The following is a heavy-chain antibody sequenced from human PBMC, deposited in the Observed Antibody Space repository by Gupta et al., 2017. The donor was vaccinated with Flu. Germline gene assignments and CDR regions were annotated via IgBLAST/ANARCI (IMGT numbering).Heavy chain of an antibody. D-gene: IGHD6-13*01. J-gene: IGHJ4*02. CDR3: AKDRAAGAAAYYFDY. CDR1: GCTFSRFG. CDR2: IASDGRDK. V-gene: IGHV3-30*18. Sequence: QVQLVESGGGVVQSGRSLRLSCAASGCTFSRFGMHWVRQAPGKGLEWVAVIASDGRDKKYIDSVKGRFTISRDNSKNTLYLQINSLRTEDTAVYYCAKDRAAGAAAYYFDYWGQGTLVTVSS.